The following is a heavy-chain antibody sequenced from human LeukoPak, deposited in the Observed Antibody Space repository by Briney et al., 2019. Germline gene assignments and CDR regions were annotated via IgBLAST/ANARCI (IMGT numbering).Heavy chain of an antibody. Sequence: PGGSLRLSCAASGFTFSSYGMHWVRQAPGKGLEWVAVISYDGSNKYYADSVKGRFTISRDNSKNTLYLQMNSLRAEDTAVYYCAKLLAMTTQMTPGSDVWGKGTTVTVSS. CDR3: AKLLAMTTQMTPGSDV. J-gene: IGHJ6*04. V-gene: IGHV3-30*18. CDR1: GFTFSSYG. CDR2: ISYDGSNK. D-gene: IGHD4-11*01.